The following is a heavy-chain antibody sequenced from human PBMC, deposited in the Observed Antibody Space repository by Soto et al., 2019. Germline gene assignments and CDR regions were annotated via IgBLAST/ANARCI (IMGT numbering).Heavy chain of an antibody. CDR2: INHSGST. D-gene: IGHD2-2*01. CDR3: ARGDSIVVVPAAMGLYFDY. Sequence: QVQLQQWGAGLLKPSETLSLTCAVYGGSFSGYYWSWIRQPPGKGLEWIGEINHSGSTNYNPSLKSRVTISVDTSKNQFYLKLSSVTAADTAVYYCARGDSIVVVPAAMGLYFDYWGQGTLVTVSS. CDR1: GGSFSGYY. V-gene: IGHV4-34*01. J-gene: IGHJ4*02.